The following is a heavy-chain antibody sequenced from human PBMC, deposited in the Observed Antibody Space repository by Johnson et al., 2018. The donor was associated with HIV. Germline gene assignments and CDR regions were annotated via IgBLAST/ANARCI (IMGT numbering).Heavy chain of an antibody. V-gene: IGHV3-30*04. J-gene: IGHJ3*02. Sequence: QVQLVESGGGVVQPGRSLRLSCAASGFTFSSYAMHWVRQAPGKGLEWVAVISYDGSNKYYADSVKGRFTISRDNSKNTLYLQMNSRRAEDTAVYYCASSAFDIWGQGTMVTVSS. CDR1: GFTFSSYA. CDR2: ISYDGSNK. CDR3: ASSAFDI.